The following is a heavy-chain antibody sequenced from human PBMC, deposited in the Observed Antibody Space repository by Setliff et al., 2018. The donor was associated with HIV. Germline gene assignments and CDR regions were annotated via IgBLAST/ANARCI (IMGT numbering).Heavy chain of an antibody. CDR2: IIPVFGPP. D-gene: IGHD3-10*01. CDR3: ARTKGGSKHGSFWDS. Sequence: SVKVSCKTSGGTFSIFSITWVRQAPGQGLEWMGGIIPVFGPPNYAEKFQRRLTITADESTNTAYMELIGLNSVTVADTAVYYCARTKGGSKHGSFWDSWGQGILVTVSS. CDR1: GGTFSIFS. J-gene: IGHJ5*02. V-gene: IGHV1-69*13.